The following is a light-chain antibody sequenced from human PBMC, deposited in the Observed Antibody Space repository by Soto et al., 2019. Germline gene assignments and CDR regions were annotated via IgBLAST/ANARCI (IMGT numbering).Light chain of an antibody. Sequence: DIQMTHAPSSLSASVGDRVTLTFRASQAISKDLVWYQQKPGKAPKRLIYDASSLQSGVPSRFSGSGSGTEFTLTISSLQPEDSATYYCLQHYRYPRTCGQGNKGAIK. J-gene: IGKJ1*01. V-gene: IGKV1-17*01. CDR3: LQHYRYPRT. CDR2: DAS. CDR1: QAISKD.